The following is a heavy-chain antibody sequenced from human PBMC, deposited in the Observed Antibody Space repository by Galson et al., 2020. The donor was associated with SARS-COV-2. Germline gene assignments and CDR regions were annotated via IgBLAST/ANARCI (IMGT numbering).Heavy chain of an antibody. CDR2: IYYSGST. V-gene: IGHV4-39*01. CDR3: ARYISGQDSSALRYAFDI. J-gene: IGHJ3*02. CDR1: GGSISSSNYY. D-gene: IGHD3-22*01. Sequence: SENLSLTCTVSGGSISSSNYYWGWIRQPPGKGLEWIGSIYYSGSTYYNPSLKSRVTISVDTSKNQFSLRLSSVTAADTSVYYCARYISGQDSSALRYAFDIWGQGTMVTVSS.